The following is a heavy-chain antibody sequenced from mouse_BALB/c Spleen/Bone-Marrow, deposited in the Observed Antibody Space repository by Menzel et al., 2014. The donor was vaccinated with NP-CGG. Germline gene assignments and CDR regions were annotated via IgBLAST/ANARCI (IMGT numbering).Heavy chain of an antibody. V-gene: IGHV5-6*01. CDR1: GFTFSSYG. J-gene: IGHJ2*01. D-gene: IGHD1-1*01. CDR3: ARPTTVVATGGSFDY. CDR2: ISSGGSYT. Sequence: EVQRVESGGDLVKPGGSLKLSCAASGFTFSSYGMSWVRQTPDNRLEWVATISSGGSYTYYPDSVKGRFTISRDNAKNTLYLQMSSLKSEDTAMYYCARPTTVVATGGSFDYWGQGTTLTVSS.